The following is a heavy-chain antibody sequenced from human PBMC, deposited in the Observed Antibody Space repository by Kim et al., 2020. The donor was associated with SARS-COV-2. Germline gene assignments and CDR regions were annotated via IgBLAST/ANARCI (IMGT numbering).Heavy chain of an antibody. CDR1: GGTFSSYA. Sequence: SVKVSCKASGGTFSSYAISWVRQAPGQGLEWMGGIIPIFGTANYAQKFQGRVTITADESTSTAYMELSSLRSEDTAVYYCARQGEIAAADTEFDYWGQGTLVTVSS. CDR3: ARQGEIAAADTEFDY. J-gene: IGHJ4*02. D-gene: IGHD6-13*01. V-gene: IGHV1-69*13. CDR2: IIPIFGTA.